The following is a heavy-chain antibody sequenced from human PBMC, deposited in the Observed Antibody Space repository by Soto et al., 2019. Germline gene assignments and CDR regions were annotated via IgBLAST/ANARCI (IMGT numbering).Heavy chain of an antibody. Sequence: QIHLVQSGAEVKKPGASVKVSCKGSGYGFTTYGITWVRQAPGQGLEWMAWISAHNGNTNYAQKLQGRVTVNRDTSTSTAYMDMRSLRSDATSVYYCARGRYGDYWGQGALVTVSS. V-gene: IGHV1-18*01. J-gene: IGHJ4*02. CDR2: ISAHNGNT. D-gene: IGHD1-1*01. CDR3: ARGRYGDY. CDR1: GYGFTTYG.